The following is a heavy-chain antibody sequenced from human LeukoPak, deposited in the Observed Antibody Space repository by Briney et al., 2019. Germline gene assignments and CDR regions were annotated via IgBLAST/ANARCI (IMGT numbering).Heavy chain of an antibody. Sequence: ASVKVSCKATGGTFSSYAISWVRQAPGQGLEWMGGIIPIFGTASYAQKFQGRVTITADESTSTAYMELSSLRSEDTAVYYCASLYSGYEPRRVRATTIDYWGQGTLVTVSS. D-gene: IGHD5-12*01. V-gene: IGHV1-69*13. CDR3: ASLYSGYEPRRVRATTIDY. CDR1: GGTFSSYA. CDR2: IIPIFGTA. J-gene: IGHJ4*02.